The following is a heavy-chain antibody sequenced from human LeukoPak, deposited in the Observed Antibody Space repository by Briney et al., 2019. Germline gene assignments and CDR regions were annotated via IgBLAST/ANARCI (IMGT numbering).Heavy chain of an antibody. CDR3: ARGASGSYPSHNWFDP. CDR2: VNPNNGNT. Sequence: GASVKVSCKASGYIFTNYDINWVRQATGQGLEWMGWVNPNNGNTGFAQKFQGRVTMSRDTSISTAYMELRGLRSEDTAVYYCARGASGSYPSHNWFDPWGQGTLVTVSS. V-gene: IGHV1-8*02. J-gene: IGHJ5*02. D-gene: IGHD1-26*01. CDR1: GYIFTNYD.